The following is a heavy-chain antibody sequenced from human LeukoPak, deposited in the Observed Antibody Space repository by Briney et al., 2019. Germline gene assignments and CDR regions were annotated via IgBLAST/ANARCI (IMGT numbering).Heavy chain of an antibody. D-gene: IGHD3-10*01. CDR1: GFTVSSNY. CDR3: ARVGVGAYHFDS. CDR2: IYSGGST. V-gene: IGHV3-53*01. J-gene: IGHJ4*02. Sequence: QPGGSLRLSCAASGFTVSSNYMSWVRQAPGKGLEWVSVIYSGGSTYYADSAKGRFTISRDNAKNTLYQQMNSLRAEDTAVYYCARVGVGAYHFDSWGQGTLVTVSS.